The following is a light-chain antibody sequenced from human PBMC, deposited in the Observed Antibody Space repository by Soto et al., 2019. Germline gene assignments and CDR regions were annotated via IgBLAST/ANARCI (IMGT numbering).Light chain of an antibody. CDR2: KAY. CDR1: QSISSW. Sequence: DIQMTQSPSTLSASVGDRVTITCRASQSISSWLAWYQQKPGKAPKLLIYKAYSLESGVPSRFSGSGSGTEFSLTISSLHPDDFATYYCQQYNSYSYTFGQGTKLEIK. CDR3: QQYNSYSYT. V-gene: IGKV1-5*03. J-gene: IGKJ2*01.